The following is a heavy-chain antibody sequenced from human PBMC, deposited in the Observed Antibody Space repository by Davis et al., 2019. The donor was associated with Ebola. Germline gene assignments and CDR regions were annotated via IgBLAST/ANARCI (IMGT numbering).Heavy chain of an antibody. CDR1: GGSFSGYY. CDR2: INHSGST. J-gene: IGHJ6*02. V-gene: IGHV4-34*01. CDR3: ARDRRFLEWLTYYYGMDV. D-gene: IGHD3-3*01. Sequence: SETLSLTCAVYGGSFSGYYWSWIRQPPGKGLEWIGEINHSGSTNYNPSLKSRVTISVDTSKNQFSLKLSSVTAADTAVYYCARDRRFLEWLTYYYGMDVWGQGTTVTVSS.